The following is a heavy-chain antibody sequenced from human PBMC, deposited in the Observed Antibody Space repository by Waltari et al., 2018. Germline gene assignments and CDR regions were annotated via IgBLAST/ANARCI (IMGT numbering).Heavy chain of an antibody. Sequence: QVQLQESGPGLVKPSETLSLTCTVSGGSISSYYWSWIRQPPGKGLEWIGYIYYSGSTNYNPSLESRVTISVHTSKNQCSLKLGSVTAADTAVYYCARGVGGSAYWGQGTLVTVSS. V-gene: IGHV4-59*01. D-gene: IGHD2-15*01. J-gene: IGHJ4*02. CDR3: ARGVGGSAY. CDR1: GGSISSYY. CDR2: IYYSGST.